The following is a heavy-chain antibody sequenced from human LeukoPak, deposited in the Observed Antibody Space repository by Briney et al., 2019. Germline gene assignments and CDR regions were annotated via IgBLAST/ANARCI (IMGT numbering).Heavy chain of an antibody. V-gene: IGHV5-51*01. CDR1: GYSFTSYW. J-gene: IGHJ6*02. D-gene: IGHD3-10*01. Sequence: GESLKISCKGSGYSFTSYWIGWVRQMPGKGLEWMGIIYPGDSDTRYSPSFQGQVTISAGKSISTAYLQWSSLKASDTAMYYCARVGRVGSYYYGMDVWGQGTTVTVSS. CDR2: IYPGDSDT. CDR3: ARVGRVGSYYYGMDV.